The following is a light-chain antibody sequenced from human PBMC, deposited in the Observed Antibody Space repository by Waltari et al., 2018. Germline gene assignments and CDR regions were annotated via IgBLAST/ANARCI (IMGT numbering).Light chain of an antibody. CDR1: GSNIGSKS. J-gene: IGLJ6*01. V-gene: IGLV1-44*01. CDR3: SAWEDRLNSNV. CDR2: TND. Sequence: QSVLPQPTSASGTPGQRVTISCSGGGSNIGSKSVNWYQQFPGTAPKLFIYTNDHRPSGFPDRFSGSKSGTSASLAIGGLQSEDEADYYCSAWEDRLNSNVFGSGTTVTVL.